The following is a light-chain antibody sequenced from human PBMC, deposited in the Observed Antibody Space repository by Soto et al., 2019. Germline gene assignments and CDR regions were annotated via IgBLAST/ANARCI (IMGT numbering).Light chain of an antibody. J-gene: IGKJ5*01. Sequence: ENVLTQSPGTLSLSPGERATLSCRASQTVSSYLTWYQQRPGQAPRLLISGASRRATGIPDRFSGSGSGTDFTLTISRLEPEDFALYYCQQYGTSPITFGQGHDWRLN. CDR1: QTVSSY. CDR2: GAS. V-gene: IGKV3-20*01. CDR3: QQYGTSPIT.